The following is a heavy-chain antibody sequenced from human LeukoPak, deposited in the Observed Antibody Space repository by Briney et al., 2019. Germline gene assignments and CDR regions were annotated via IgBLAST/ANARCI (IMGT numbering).Heavy chain of an antibody. CDR3: ARETALVRGARRYGMDV. Sequence: GGSLRLSCAASGFTFSSYSMNWVRQAPGKGLEWVSSISSSSSYIYYADSVKGRFTISRDNAKNSLYLQMNSLRAEDTAVYYCARETALVRGARRYGMDVWGQGTTVTVSS. CDR1: GFTFSSYS. CDR2: ISSSSSYI. V-gene: IGHV3-21*01. D-gene: IGHD3-10*01. J-gene: IGHJ6*02.